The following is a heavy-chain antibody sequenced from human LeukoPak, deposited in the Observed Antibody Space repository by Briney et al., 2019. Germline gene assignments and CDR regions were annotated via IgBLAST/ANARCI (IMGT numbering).Heavy chain of an antibody. CDR3: ARDSEDDSSGYYYASSDY. CDR1: GGTFSSYA. CDR2: VIPIFGTA. D-gene: IGHD3-22*01. V-gene: IGHV1-69*05. Sequence: ASVKVSCKASGGTFSSYAISWVRQAPGQGLEWMGGVIPIFGTANYAQKFQGRVTITTDESTSTAYMELSSLRSEDTAVYYCARDSEDDSSGYYYASSDYCGQGTLVTVSS. J-gene: IGHJ4*02.